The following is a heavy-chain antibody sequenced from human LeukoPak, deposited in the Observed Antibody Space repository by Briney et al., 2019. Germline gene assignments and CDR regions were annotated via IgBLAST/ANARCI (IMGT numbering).Heavy chain of an antibody. V-gene: IGHV4-30-4*08. Sequence: SETLSLTCTVSGGSISSGDYYWSWIRQPPGKGLEWIGYIYYSGSTYYNPSLKSRVTISVGTSKNQFSLKLSSVTAADTAVYYCVREFSPWSPGYWFDPWGQGTLVTVSS. CDR3: VREFSPWSPGYWFDP. J-gene: IGHJ5*02. CDR1: GGSISSGDYY. D-gene: IGHD3-22*01. CDR2: IYYSGST.